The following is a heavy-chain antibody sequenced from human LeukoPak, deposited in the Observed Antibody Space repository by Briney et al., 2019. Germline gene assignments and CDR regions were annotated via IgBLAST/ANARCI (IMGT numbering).Heavy chain of an antibody. CDR2: INPSGGST. CDR3: ARTAGRTFDY. D-gene: IGHD6-6*01. CDR1: GYSFASYG. Sequence: ASVKVSCKAFGYSFASYGMSWVRQAPGQGLEWMGIINPSGGSTSYAQKFQGRVTMTRDTSTSTVYMELSSLRSEDTAVYYCARTAGRTFDYWGQGTLVTVSS. V-gene: IGHV1-46*01. J-gene: IGHJ4*02.